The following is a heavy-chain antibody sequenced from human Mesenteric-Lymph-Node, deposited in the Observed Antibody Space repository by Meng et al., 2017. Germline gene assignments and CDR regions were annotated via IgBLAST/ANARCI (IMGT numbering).Heavy chain of an antibody. CDR1: GSTFAHNW. CDR3: ARRPYDILTGYEYYYGMDV. CDR2: IYYSDSDL. V-gene: IGHV5-51*01. D-gene: IGHD3-9*01. Sequence: GGSLRLSCKGSGSTFAHNWIGWVRQMPGKGLESMGIIYYSDSDLRYNPTFQGQVTFSVDKSTTTAYLQWSTLKASDTAMYYCARRPYDILTGYEYYYGMDVWGQGTTVTVSS. J-gene: IGHJ6*02.